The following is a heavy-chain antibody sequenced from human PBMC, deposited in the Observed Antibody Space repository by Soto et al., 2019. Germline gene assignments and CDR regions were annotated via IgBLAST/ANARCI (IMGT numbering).Heavy chain of an antibody. CDR3: ARKTNTAMAPHYYYGMDV. J-gene: IGHJ6*02. V-gene: IGHV4-39*01. CDR1: GGSISSSSYY. CDR2: IYYSGST. D-gene: IGHD5-18*01. Sequence: SETLSLTCTVSGGSISSSSYYWSWIRQPPGKGLEWIGSIYYSGSTYYNPSLKSRVTISVDTSKNQFSLKLSSVTAADTAVYYCARKTNTAMAPHYYYGMDVWGQGTTVTVSS.